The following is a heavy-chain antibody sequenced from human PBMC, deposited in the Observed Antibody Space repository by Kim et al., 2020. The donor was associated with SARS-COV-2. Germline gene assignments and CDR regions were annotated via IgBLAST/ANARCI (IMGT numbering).Heavy chain of an antibody. CDR3: ARGAYYDILTGGSYYYGMDV. D-gene: IGHD3-9*01. CDR1: GFTFSSYD. CDR2: IGTAGDT. V-gene: IGHV3-13*01. Sequence: GGSLRLSCAASGFTFSSYDMHWVRQATGKGLEWVSAIGTAGDTYYPGSVKGRFTISRENAKNSLYLQMNSLRAGDTAVYYCARGAYYDILTGGSYYYGMDVWGQGTTVTVSS. J-gene: IGHJ6*02.